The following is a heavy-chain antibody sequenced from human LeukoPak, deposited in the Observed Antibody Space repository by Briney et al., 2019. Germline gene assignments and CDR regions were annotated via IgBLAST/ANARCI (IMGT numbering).Heavy chain of an antibody. J-gene: IGHJ5*02. CDR2: IYYSGST. Sequence: SETLSLTSTVSGGSISSSSYYWGWIRQPPGKGLEWIGSIYYSGSTYYNPSLKSRVTISVDTSKNQFSLKLSSVTAADTAVYYCARDEAVYNWNRPINNWFDPWGQGTLVTVSS. CDR1: GGSISSSSYY. V-gene: IGHV4-39*07. D-gene: IGHD1/OR15-1a*01. CDR3: ARDEAVYNWNRPINNWFDP.